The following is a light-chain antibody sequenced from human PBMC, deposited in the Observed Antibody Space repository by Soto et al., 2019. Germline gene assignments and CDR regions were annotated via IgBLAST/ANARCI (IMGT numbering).Light chain of an antibody. CDR1: QSISW. J-gene: IGKJ1*01. CDR2: DAS. V-gene: IGKV1-5*01. CDR3: QHYNSYSKA. Sequence: DIQMPQSPSPLSASVGDTVTITCRASQSISWLAWYQQKPGKAPGLLIYDASTLQSGVPSRFSGSGSGTEFTLTISSLQPDDFATYYCQHYNSYSKAFGQGTKVDIK.